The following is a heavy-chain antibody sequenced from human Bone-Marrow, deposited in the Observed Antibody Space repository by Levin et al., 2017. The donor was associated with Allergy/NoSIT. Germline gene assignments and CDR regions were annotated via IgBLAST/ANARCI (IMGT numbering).Heavy chain of an antibody. V-gene: IGHV3-7*01. CDR3: ARDGVVDAMGYFDYSMDV. CDR1: GFTFNTYW. D-gene: IGHD2-15*01. CDR2: IKQDGSEQ. Sequence: GGSLRLSCAASGFTFNTYWMTWVRQAPGKGLEWVANIKQDGSEQSYLDSVKGRFTISRDNAKNSLYLQMKSFKVEDTAVSYCARDGVVDAMGYFDYSMDVWGQGTTVSVSS. J-gene: IGHJ6*02.